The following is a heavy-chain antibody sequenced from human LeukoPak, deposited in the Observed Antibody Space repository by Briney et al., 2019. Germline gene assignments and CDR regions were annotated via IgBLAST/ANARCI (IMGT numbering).Heavy chain of an antibody. V-gene: IGHV3-33*01. J-gene: IGHJ4*02. D-gene: IGHD4-17*01. Sequence: PGRSLRLSCPASGFTLSSYGMHWVRQAPGKGLEWVGVIWYDGSNKYYAGSVKGRFTISRDNSKNTLYLQMNSLRAEDTAVYYCARFSGGDYGDYYYFDYWGQGTLVTVSS. CDR3: ARFSGGDYGDYYYFDY. CDR2: IWYDGSNK. CDR1: GFTLSSYG.